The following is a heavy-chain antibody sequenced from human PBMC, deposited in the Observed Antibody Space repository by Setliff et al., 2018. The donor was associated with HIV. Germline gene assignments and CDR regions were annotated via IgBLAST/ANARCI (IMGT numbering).Heavy chain of an antibody. CDR1: GGSIGTTTYY. CDR2: IYYNGIT. D-gene: IGHD3-3*01. V-gene: IGHV4-39*02. J-gene: IGHJ6*02. Sequence: SETLSLTCAVSGGSIGTTTYYWGWIRQPPGKGLEWIGSIYYNGITYYNPSLKGRFTISVDTSKNQFSLKLSSVTAADTAVYYCARDGPDTIFGVVIISRYYYYGMDVWGQGTTVTVSS. CDR3: ARDGPDTIFGVVIISRYYYYGMDV.